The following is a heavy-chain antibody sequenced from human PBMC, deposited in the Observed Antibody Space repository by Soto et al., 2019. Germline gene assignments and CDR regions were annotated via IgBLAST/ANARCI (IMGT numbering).Heavy chain of an antibody. D-gene: IGHD3-3*01. J-gene: IGHJ4*02. Sequence: GGSLRLSCAASGFTFSSYAMSWVHQAPGKGLEWVSAISGSGGSTYYADSVKGRFAISRDNSKNTLYLQMNSLRAEDTAVYYCAKDVPSYYDFWSGYYNWNYFDYWGQGTLVTVSS. CDR3: AKDVPSYYDFWSGYYNWNYFDY. CDR2: ISGSGGST. CDR1: GFTFSSYA. V-gene: IGHV3-23*01.